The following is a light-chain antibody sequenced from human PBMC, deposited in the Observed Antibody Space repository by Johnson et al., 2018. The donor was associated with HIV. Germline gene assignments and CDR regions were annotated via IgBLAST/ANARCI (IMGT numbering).Light chain of an antibody. Sequence: QSVLTQPPSVSAAPGQKVTISCSGSSSNIGINYISWYQHLPRTAPKLLIYDNDKRHSGIPDRFSGSKSGTSATLGITGLQTGDEADYYCGTWDSSLNAYVFGAATKVAVL. V-gene: IGLV1-51*01. CDR3: GTWDSSLNAYV. CDR1: SSNIGINY. J-gene: IGLJ1*01. CDR2: DND.